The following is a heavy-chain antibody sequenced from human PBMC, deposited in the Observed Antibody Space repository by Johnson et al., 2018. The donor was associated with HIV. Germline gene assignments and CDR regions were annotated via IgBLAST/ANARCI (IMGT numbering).Heavy chain of an antibody. CDR3: ARGPMTRVTPGAFDI. D-gene: IGHD4-11*01. V-gene: IGHV3-30*04. CDR2: ISYDGSNQ. Sequence: QVQLVESGGGVVQHGRSLRLSCSASGFTFSSYAMHWVRQAPGKRLEWVAVISYDGSNQYYADAVKGRFTISRDNAKNSLYLQMNSLRAEDTAVYYCARGPMTRVTPGAFDIWGQGTMVTVAS. CDR1: GFTFSSYA. J-gene: IGHJ3*02.